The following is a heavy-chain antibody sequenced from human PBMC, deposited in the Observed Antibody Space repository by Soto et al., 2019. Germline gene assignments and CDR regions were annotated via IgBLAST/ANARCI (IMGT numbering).Heavy chain of an antibody. CDR3: ANGRVYYGAEY. D-gene: IGHD3-10*01. V-gene: IGHV4-59*01. Sequence: QVLLQESGPGLVKPSETLSLTCTVPADSIGDYYWSWIRQPPGKGLEWIGYVYFTGSTSYNYNPSLKSRVAISIATAEKQFSLNLGSVTAADTAIYYCANGRVYYGAEYWGQGTLVTVSS. CDR2: VYFTGSTSY. J-gene: IGHJ4*02. CDR1: ADSIGDYY.